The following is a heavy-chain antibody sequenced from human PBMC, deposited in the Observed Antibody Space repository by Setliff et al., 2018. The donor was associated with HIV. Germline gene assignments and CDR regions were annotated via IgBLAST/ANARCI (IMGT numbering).Heavy chain of an antibody. CDR3: ARDGWRYCGDGSCRLNYNYYMDV. D-gene: IGHD2-15*01. CDR1: GFIFSSSS. J-gene: IGHJ6*03. CDR2: ISSSSSYI. V-gene: IGHV3-21*01. Sequence: GGSLRLSCAASGFIFSSSSMNWVRQTPGKGLEWVSSISSSSSYIYNADSVKGRFTISRDNAKNSLYLQMNSLRAEDTAVYYCARDGWRYCGDGSCRLNYNYYMDVWGKGTTVTVSS.